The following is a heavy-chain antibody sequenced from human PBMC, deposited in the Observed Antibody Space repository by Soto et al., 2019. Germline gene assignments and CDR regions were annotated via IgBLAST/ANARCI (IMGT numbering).Heavy chain of an antibody. CDR1: GFAFSSYE. D-gene: IGHD5-18*01. CDR3: ARDRYIPPPGIFDC. V-gene: IGHV3-48*03. Sequence: GGSLRLSCAASGFAFSSYEMNWVRLAPGKGLEWVSYISSSSSSIDYADSVKGRFTISRDNAKDSLYLQMKSLRAEDTAVYYCARDRYIPPPGIFDCWGQGTLVTVSS. CDR2: ISSSSSSI. J-gene: IGHJ4*02.